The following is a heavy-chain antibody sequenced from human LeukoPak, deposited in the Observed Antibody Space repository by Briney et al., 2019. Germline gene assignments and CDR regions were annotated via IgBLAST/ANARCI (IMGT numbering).Heavy chain of an antibody. V-gene: IGHV3-43*02. CDR1: GFTFDDFS. J-gene: IGHJ3*02. D-gene: IGHD1-26*01. CDR2: ISRDGDST. CDR3: AKDILVGATTTPGLHI. Sequence: GGSLRLSCAASGFTFDDFSMNWVRQAPGKGLQWVARISRDGDSTFYADSVKGRFTISRDNSKNSLYLQMTSLRTEDTALYYCAKDILVGATTTPGLHIWGQGTMVTVSS.